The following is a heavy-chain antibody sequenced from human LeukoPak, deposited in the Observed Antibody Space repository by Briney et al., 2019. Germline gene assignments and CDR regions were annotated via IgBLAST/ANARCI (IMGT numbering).Heavy chain of an antibody. Sequence: SETLSLTCAVYGGSFSGCYWSWIRQPPGEGLEWIGEINHSGSTNYNPSLKSRVTISVDTSKNQFSLKLSSVTAADTAVYYCARGRGYDYVWGSYRSRYFDYWGQGTLVTVSS. CDR2: INHSGST. CDR1: GGSFSGCY. V-gene: IGHV4-34*01. D-gene: IGHD3-16*02. CDR3: ARGRGYDYVWGSYRSRYFDY. J-gene: IGHJ4*02.